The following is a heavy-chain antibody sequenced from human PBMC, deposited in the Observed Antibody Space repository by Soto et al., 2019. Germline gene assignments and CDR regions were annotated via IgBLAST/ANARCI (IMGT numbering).Heavy chain of an antibody. Sequence: QVQLLESGGGVVQPGRSLRLSCAASGFTFSSYTMHWVRQAPGKGLEWVAVISYDDGINKYYADSVKGRITISRDNSKTPLYLQMNSMSAEDTAVYYSERSIALAGTPESDYWGQGTLVTVSS. V-gene: IGHV3-30-3*01. CDR3: ERSIALAGTPESDY. D-gene: IGHD6-19*01. CDR2: ISYDDGINK. CDR1: GFTFSSYT. J-gene: IGHJ4*02.